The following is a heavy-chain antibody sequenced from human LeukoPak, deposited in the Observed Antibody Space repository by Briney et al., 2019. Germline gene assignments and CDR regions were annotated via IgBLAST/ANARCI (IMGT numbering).Heavy chain of an antibody. CDR2: IGPTGSKR. D-gene: IGHD1-14*01. CDR3: ATETNGRHYDY. J-gene: IGHJ4*02. Sequence: GGSLRLSCTASGLTFSTSGFNWVRQAPGKGLEWVASIGPTGSKRYHADSIKGRFTISRDHANNFLYLQMNSLRAEDTAVYYCATETNGRHYDYWGQGTLLTVSS. CDR1: GLTFSTSG. V-gene: IGHV3-21*06.